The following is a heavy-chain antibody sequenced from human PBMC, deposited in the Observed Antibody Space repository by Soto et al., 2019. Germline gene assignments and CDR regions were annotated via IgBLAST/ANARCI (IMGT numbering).Heavy chain of an antibody. CDR2: IWYDGSNK. V-gene: IGHV3-33*01. Sequence: PGGSLRLSCAASGFTFSSYGMHWVRQAPGKGLEWVAVIWYDGSNKYYADSVKGRFTISRDNSKNTLYLQMNSLRAEDTAVYYCARGLGDGYNYIYYGMDVWGQGTTVTVSS. CDR1: GFTFSSYG. J-gene: IGHJ6*02. CDR3: ARGLGDGYNYIYYGMDV. D-gene: IGHD5-12*01.